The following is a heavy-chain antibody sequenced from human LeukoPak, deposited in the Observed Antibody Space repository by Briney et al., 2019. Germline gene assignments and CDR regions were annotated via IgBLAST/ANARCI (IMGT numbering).Heavy chain of an antibody. CDR1: GGSISSGSYY. V-gene: IGHV4-61*01. Sequence: SETLSLTCTVSGGSISSGSYYWSWIRQPPGKGLEWIGYIYYSGSTNYNPSLKSRVTISVDTSKNQFSLKLSSVTAADTAVYYCARAVDQWLAEFDYWGQGTLVTVSS. CDR3: ARAVDQWLAEFDY. J-gene: IGHJ4*02. D-gene: IGHD6-19*01. CDR2: IYYSGST.